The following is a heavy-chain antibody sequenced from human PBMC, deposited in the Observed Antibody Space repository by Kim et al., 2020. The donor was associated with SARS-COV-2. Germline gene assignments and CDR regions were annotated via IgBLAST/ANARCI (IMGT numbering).Heavy chain of an antibody. J-gene: IGHJ3*02. Sequence: SETLSLTCTVSGGSISSYYWSWIRQPPGKGLEWIGYIYYSGSTNYNPSLKSRVTISVDTSKNQFSLKLSSVTAADTAVYYCARHMTQPLQKSPPLLFDIWGQGTMVTVSS. V-gene: IGHV4-59*08. CDR2: IYYSGST. CDR3: ARHMTQPLQKSPPLLFDI. D-gene: IGHD2-15*01. CDR1: GGSISSYY.